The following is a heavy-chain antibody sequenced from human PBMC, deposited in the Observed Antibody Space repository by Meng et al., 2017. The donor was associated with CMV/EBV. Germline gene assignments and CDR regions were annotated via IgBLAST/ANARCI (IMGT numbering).Heavy chain of an antibody. D-gene: IGHD1-26*01. V-gene: IGHV3-21*01. CDR2: INNSSSNI. J-gene: IGHJ4*02. CDR3: ARGDSGGYFDY. Sequence: SCSASGITCSRYCMSWVRQAPGKGLEWISSINNSSSNIYYADSVKGRFTISEDNAKNSLYLQMNSLRAEDTAVYYCARGDSGGYFDYWGQGTLVTVSS. CDR1: GITCSRYC.